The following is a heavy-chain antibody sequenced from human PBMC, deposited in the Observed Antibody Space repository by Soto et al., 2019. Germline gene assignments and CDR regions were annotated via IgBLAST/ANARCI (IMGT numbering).Heavy chain of an antibody. Sequence: QLLESGPGLVKPSETLSLTCTVSGGSISSSSYYWGWIRQPPGKGLEWIGSIYYSGSTYYNPSLKSRVTISVDTSKNQFSLKLSSVNAADTAVYYCARQWLVNYYFDYWGQGTLVNVSS. CDR3: ARQWLVNYYFDY. V-gene: IGHV4-39*01. D-gene: IGHD6-19*01. CDR1: GGSISSSSYY. CDR2: IYYSGST. J-gene: IGHJ4*02.